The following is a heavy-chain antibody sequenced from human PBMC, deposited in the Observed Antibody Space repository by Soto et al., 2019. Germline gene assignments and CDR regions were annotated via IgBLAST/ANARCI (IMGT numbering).Heavy chain of an antibody. CDR1: VGAITNDGYY. Sequence: QVQLQESGPGLVKPSQTLSLTCNVSVGAITNDGYYWSWIRQHPGKALEWIGNIHYSGVTYYNPTLKSRAAISVDISKHQFSLKLNSVTAADTAVYYCARLDLCYDYWGQGILVTVSS. J-gene: IGHJ4*02. V-gene: IGHV4-31*03. CDR3: ARLDLCYDY. CDR2: IHYSGVT. D-gene: IGHD2-15*01.